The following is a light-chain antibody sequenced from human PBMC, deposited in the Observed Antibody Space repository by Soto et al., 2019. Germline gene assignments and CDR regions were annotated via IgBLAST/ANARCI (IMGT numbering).Light chain of an antibody. J-gene: IGLJ3*02. V-gene: IGLV2-14*01. Sequence: QSALTQPASVSGSPGQSIAISCTGTSSDVGGYNYVSWYQQHPGKAPKLMIYEVSSRPSGVSNRFSGSKSGNTASLTISGLQAEDEADYYCQSYDSSFVMFGGGTKLTVL. CDR3: QSYDSSFVM. CDR1: SSDVGGYNY. CDR2: EVS.